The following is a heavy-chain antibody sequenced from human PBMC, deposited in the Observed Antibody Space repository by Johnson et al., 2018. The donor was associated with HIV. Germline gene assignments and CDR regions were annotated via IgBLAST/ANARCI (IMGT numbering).Heavy chain of an antibody. D-gene: IGHD1-20*01. V-gene: IGHV3-33*08. CDR3: ARAEGLTGRNAFDI. CDR2: IWYDGSNT. CDR1: GFTFDDYG. J-gene: IGHJ3*02. Sequence: VQLVESGGGVVRPGGSLRLSCAASGFTFDDYGMSWVRQAPGKGLEWVAVIWYDGSNTYYADSVKGRFTISRDNAKKSLYLQMNSLRAEDTAVYYCARAEGLTGRNAFDIWGQGTMVTVSS.